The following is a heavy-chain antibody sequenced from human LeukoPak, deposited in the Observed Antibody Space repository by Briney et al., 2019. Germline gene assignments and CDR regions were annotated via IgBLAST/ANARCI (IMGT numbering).Heavy chain of an antibody. V-gene: IGHV1-18*04. CDR3: ARNSPRDVAGRQFLPGVLSLLSQCDNCFDP. CDR1: GYTFTDYG. CDR2: INTYNGNT. J-gene: IGHJ5*02. D-gene: IGHD7-27*01. Sequence: ASVKVSCKASGYTFTDYGISWVRLAPGQGLEWMGWINTYNGNTNYARKFQGRVTMTTDTSTSTACMELRSLRSDDTAVYYCARNSPRDVAGRQFLPGVLSLLSQCDNCFDPWGQGTLVSVSS.